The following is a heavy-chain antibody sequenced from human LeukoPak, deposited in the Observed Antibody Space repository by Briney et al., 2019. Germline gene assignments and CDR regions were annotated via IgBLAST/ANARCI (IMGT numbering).Heavy chain of an antibody. CDR1: GGSISSYY. D-gene: IGHD4-17*01. CDR3: ARDEDYGDYWYFDL. Sequence: SETLSLTCTVSGGSISSYYWSWIRQPAGKGLEWIGRIYTSGSTNYNPSLKSRVTMSVDTSKSQFSLKLSSVTAADTAVYYCARDEDYGDYWYFDLWGRGTLVTVSS. CDR2: IYTSGST. V-gene: IGHV4-4*07. J-gene: IGHJ2*01.